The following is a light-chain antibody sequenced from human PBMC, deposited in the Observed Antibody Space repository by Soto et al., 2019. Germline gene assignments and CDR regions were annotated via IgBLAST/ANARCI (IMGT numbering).Light chain of an antibody. CDR3: QHYNSYSEA. J-gene: IGKJ1*01. V-gene: IGKV1-39*01. CDR1: KSISSY. Sequence: DIQMTQSPSSLSASLGDRVTITCRASKSISSYLNWYQQKPGKAPKLLIYAASSLQSGVPSRFSGSGSGTDFTITISSLLPEDFATYYCQHYNSYSEAFGQGTKVDIK. CDR2: AAS.